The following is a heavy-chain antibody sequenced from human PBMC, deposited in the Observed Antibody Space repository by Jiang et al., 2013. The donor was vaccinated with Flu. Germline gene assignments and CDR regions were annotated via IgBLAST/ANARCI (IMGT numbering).Heavy chain of an antibody. Sequence: VLLKPSETLSLTCSVYGGPFISGFYWGWIRQPPGKGLEWIGEVSHSGSTIYNPSLKSRVTISIDTSKSQFSLNVTSVTAADTAVYFCARSPGWYALDVWSQGTMVSVSS. CDR1: GGPFISGFY. D-gene: IGHD2-15*01. CDR3: ARSPGWYALDV. J-gene: IGHJ3*01. V-gene: IGHV4-34*01. CDR2: VSHSGST.